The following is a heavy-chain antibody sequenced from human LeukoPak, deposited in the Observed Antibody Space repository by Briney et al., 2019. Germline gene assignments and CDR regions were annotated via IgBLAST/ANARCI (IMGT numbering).Heavy chain of an antibody. J-gene: IGHJ3*02. Sequence: SETLSLTCTVSVGSISSYYWSWIRQPPGKGLEWIGYIYYSGSTNYNPSLKSRVTISVDTSKNQFSLKLSSVTAADTAVYYCARRGVPDAFDIWGQGTMVTVSS. V-gene: IGHV4-59*08. CDR2: IYYSGST. D-gene: IGHD3-16*01. CDR1: VGSISSYY. CDR3: ARRGVPDAFDI.